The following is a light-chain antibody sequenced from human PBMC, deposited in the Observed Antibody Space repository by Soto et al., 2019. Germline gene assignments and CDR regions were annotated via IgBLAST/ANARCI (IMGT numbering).Light chain of an antibody. J-gene: IGLJ2*01. CDR3: QTWGTGIHVV. Sequence: QPVLTQSPSASASLGASVKRTCTLSSGHSSYAIAWHQQQPEKGPRYLMKLNSDGSHSKGDGIPDRFSGSSSGAERYLTISSLQSEDEADYYCQTWGTGIHVVFGGGTKLTVL. CDR1: SGHSSYA. CDR2: LNSDGSH. V-gene: IGLV4-69*01.